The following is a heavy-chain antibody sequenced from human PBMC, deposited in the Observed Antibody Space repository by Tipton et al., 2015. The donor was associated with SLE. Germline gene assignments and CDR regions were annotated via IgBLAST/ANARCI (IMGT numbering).Heavy chain of an antibody. CDR3: GTTSSDYGMDV. D-gene: IGHD3-22*01. J-gene: IGHJ6*02. CDR1: GFTFRTYA. CDR2: ISGGGGST. Sequence: GSLRLSCAVSGFTFRTYAMSWVRQAPGKGLEWVSSISGGGGSTYYAQSFKGRFTISRDNSQNTLYLQMNSLGVEDTAVYYCGTTSSDYGMDVWGQGTTVTVSS. V-gene: IGHV3-23*01.